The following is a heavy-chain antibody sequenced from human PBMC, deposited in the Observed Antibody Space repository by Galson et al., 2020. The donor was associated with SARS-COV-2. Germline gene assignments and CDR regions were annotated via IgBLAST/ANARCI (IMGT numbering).Heavy chain of an antibody. Sequence: SETLSLTCTVSGGSINSVGHSWGWVRQPPGEGLEWIGNMYYSGTAYYNPSLKSRVSISIDTSRKQLSLRLTSVTAADTAMYYCARDRSTLDYFDYWGQGILVTVSS. V-gene: IGHV4-39*07. D-gene: IGHD4-4*01. CDR1: GGSINSVGHS. CDR2: MYYSGTA. J-gene: IGHJ4*02. CDR3: ARDRSTLDYFDY.